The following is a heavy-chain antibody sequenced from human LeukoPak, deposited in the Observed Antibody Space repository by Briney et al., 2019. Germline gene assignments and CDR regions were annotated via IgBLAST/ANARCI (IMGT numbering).Heavy chain of an antibody. Sequence: ASVKVSCKASGYTFTSYDINWVRQATGQGLEWMGWMNPNSGNTGYAQKFQGRVTMTRNTSISTAYMGLSSLRSEDTAVYYCAREQQLSTSNWFDPWGQGTLVTVSS. V-gene: IGHV1-8*01. J-gene: IGHJ5*02. CDR1: GYTFTSYD. CDR2: MNPNSGNT. CDR3: AREQQLSTSNWFDP. D-gene: IGHD6-13*01.